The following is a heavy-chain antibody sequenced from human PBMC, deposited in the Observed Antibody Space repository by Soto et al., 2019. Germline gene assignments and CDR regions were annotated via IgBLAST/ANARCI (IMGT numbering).Heavy chain of an antibody. CDR1: GFTFSSQA. V-gene: IGHV3-23*01. CDR2: IGGGGDST. Sequence: EVQLLESGGDLVQPGGSLRLSCAASGFTFSSQAMSWVRQAPGKGLEWVSGIGGGGDSTYYADSVKGRFTISRDSSKNTLYLQMNGLRAEDTAVYYCASRAVVAAIYYFDYWGQGTLATVSS. D-gene: IGHD5-12*01. J-gene: IGHJ4*02. CDR3: ASRAVVAAIYYFDY.